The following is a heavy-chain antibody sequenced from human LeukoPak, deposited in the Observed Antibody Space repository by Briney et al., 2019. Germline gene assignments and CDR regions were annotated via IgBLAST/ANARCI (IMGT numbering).Heavy chain of an antibody. V-gene: IGHV3-7*01. Sequence: QPGGSLRLSCAASGFTFSSYWMSWVRQAPGKGLEWVANIKQDGSEKYYVDSVKGRFTISRDNAKNSLYLQMNSLRAEDPAVYYCAREGQGARGYSYGLDYWGQGTLVTVSS. D-gene: IGHD5-18*01. CDR1: GFTFSSYW. J-gene: IGHJ4*02. CDR3: AREGQGARGYSYGLDY. CDR2: IKQDGSEK.